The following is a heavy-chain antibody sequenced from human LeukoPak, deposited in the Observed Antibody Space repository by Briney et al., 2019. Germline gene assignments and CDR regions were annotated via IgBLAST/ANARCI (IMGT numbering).Heavy chain of an antibody. Sequence: ASVKVSCKASGYTFTGYYMHWVRQAPGQGLEWMGWINPNSGGTNYAQEFQGRVTMTRDTSISTAYMELSRLRSDDTAVYYCARGLWNGDYRKRGYNWFDPWGQGTLVTVSS. V-gene: IGHV1-2*02. CDR1: GYTFTGYY. CDR2: INPNSGGT. J-gene: IGHJ5*02. CDR3: ARGLWNGDYRKRGYNWFDP. D-gene: IGHD4-17*01.